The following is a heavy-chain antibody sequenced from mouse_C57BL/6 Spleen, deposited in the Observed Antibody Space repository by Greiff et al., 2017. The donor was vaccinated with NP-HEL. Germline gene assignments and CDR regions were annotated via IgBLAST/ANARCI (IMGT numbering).Heavy chain of an antibody. Sequence: EVQLQQSGAELVRPGASVKLSCTASGFNIKDDYMHWVKQRPEQGLEWIGWIDPENGDTEYASKFQGKATITADTSSNTAYLQLSSLTSEDTAVYYCTTRYGKGAYWGQGTLVTVSA. CDR2: IDPENGDT. CDR1: GFNIKDDY. V-gene: IGHV14-4*01. D-gene: IGHD2-1*01. CDR3: TTRYGKGAY. J-gene: IGHJ3*01.